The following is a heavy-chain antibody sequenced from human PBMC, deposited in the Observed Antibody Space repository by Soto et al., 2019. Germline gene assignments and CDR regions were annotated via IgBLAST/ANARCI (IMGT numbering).Heavy chain of an antibody. Sequence: SETLSLTCTVSGGSISSYYWSWIRQPPGKGLEWIGYIYYSGSTNYNPSLKSRVTISVDTSKNQFSLKLSSVTTADTAVYYCARRAVAAAEYYYYYMDVWGKGTTVTVSS. V-gene: IGHV4-59*08. D-gene: IGHD6-13*01. CDR3: ARRAVAAAEYYYYYMDV. J-gene: IGHJ6*03. CDR2: IYYSGST. CDR1: GGSISSYY.